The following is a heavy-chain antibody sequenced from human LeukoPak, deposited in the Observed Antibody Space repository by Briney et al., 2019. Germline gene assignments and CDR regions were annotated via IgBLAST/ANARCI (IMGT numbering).Heavy chain of an antibody. Sequence: GGSLRLSCSASGFTFNGYGMSWVRQAPGKGLELVSAISGSGGSTYYADSVKVRFTISRDNSKNTLYLQMNSMRAEDTAVYYCAKAIGGYSSGWYGLFSLSFGGADYWGQGTLVTVSS. J-gene: IGHJ4*02. CDR2: ISGSGGST. CDR1: GFTFNGYG. CDR3: AKAIGGYSSGWYGLFSLSFGGADY. D-gene: IGHD6-19*01. V-gene: IGHV3-23*01.